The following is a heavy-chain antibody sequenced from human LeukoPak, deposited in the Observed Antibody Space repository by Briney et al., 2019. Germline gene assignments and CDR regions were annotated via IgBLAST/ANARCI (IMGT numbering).Heavy chain of an antibody. Sequence: PGGSLRLSCAASGFTFNDFYMSWIRQAPGKGLEWVSYISSSGSTIYYADSVKGRFIISRDNAKNSLYLQMNSLRAEDTAVYYCARDVGIAAVAYWGQGTLVTVSS. J-gene: IGHJ4*02. D-gene: IGHD6-13*01. CDR3: ARDVGIAAVAY. CDR2: ISSSGSTI. V-gene: IGHV3-11*04. CDR1: GFTFNDFY.